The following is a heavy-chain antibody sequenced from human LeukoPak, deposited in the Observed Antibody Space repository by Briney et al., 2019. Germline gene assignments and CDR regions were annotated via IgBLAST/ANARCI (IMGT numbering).Heavy chain of an antibody. D-gene: IGHD4-17*01. CDR1: GGSISSYY. V-gene: IGHV4-59*01. CDR2: VKYSGST. CDR3: ARGDNRLTTVGIGPLRYYYGMDV. J-gene: IGHJ6*02. Sequence: PSETLSLTCTVSGGSISSYYWSWIRQPPGKGLEWIGYVKYSGSTNYNPSLKSRVTISVDTSKNQFSLKLSSLTAADTAVYYCARGDNRLTTVGIGPLRYYYGMDVWGQGTTVTVSS.